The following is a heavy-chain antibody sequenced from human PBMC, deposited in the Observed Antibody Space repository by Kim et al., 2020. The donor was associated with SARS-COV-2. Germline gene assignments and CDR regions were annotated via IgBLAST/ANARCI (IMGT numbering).Heavy chain of an antibody. CDR3: ARGALPRITMVRGVMGAFDI. D-gene: IGHD3-10*01. Sequence: SETLSLTCAVYGGSFSGYYWSWIRQPPGKGLEWIGEINHSGSTNYNPSLKSRVTISVDTSKNQFSLKLSSVTAADTAVYYCARGALPRITMVRGVMGAFDIWGQGTMVTVSS. CDR1: GGSFSGYY. CDR2: INHSGST. V-gene: IGHV4-34*01. J-gene: IGHJ3*02.